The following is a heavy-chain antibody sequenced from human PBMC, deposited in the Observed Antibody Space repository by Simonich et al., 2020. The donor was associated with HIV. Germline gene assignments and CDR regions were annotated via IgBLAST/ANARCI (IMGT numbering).Heavy chain of an antibody. CDR2: INHSGST. CDR3: ARLKVVGTTNVLYYFDY. Sequence: QVQLQQWGAGLLKPSETLSLICAVYGGSFTGYYWSWIRQPPGKGLEWIGEINHSGSTNSHPSLKSRVTISIDTSKNQFSLNLTSVTAADTAVYYCARLKVVGTTNVLYYFDYWGQGTLVTVSS. D-gene: IGHD1-26*01. V-gene: IGHV4-34*01. J-gene: IGHJ4*02. CDR1: GGSFTGYY.